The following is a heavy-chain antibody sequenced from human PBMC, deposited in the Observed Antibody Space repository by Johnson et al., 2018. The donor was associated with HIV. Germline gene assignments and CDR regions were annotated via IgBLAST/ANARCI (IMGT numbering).Heavy chain of an antibody. CDR2: TRKKGNSYTT. CDR3: TSERGRYYDSSNDAFDI. Sequence: VQLVESGGGVVQPGRSLRLSCAASGFTFSDHYMDWVRQAPGKGLEWVGRTRKKGNSYTTDYAAPVKGRFTISRDDSKNTLYLKMNSLKTEDTAVYYCTSERGRYYDSSNDAFDIWGQGTMVTVSS. D-gene: IGHD3-22*01. CDR1: GFTFSDHY. V-gene: IGHV3-72*01. J-gene: IGHJ3*02.